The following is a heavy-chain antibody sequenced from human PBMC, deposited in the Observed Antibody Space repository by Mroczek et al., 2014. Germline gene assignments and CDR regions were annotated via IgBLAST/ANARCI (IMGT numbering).Heavy chain of an antibody. CDR3: ARGRSGYSTSPKYNWFDP. CDR2: IYYSGST. V-gene: IGHV4-59*01. J-gene: IGHJ5*02. D-gene: IGHD6-6*01. CDR1: GGSISSYY. Sequence: QVQLQESGPGLVKPSETLSLTCTVSGGSISSYYWSWIRQPPGKGLEWIGYIYYSGSTNYNPSLKSRVTISVDTSKNQFSLKLSSVTAADTAVYYCARGRSGYSTSPKYNWFDPWGQGNPWSPSPQ.